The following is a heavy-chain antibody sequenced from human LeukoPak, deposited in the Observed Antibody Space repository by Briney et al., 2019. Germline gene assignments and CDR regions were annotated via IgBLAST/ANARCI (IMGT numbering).Heavy chain of an antibody. J-gene: IGHJ5*02. CDR2: IYYSGST. D-gene: IGHD2-15*01. Sequence: PSETLSLTCTVSGGSISSYYWSWIRQPPGKGLEWIGYIYYSGSTNYNPSLKSRVTISVDTSKNQFSLKLSSVTAADTAVYYCARPLSLGYCSGGSCYGRGAWFDRWGQGTLVTVSS. CDR3: ARPLSLGYCSGGSCYGRGAWFDR. V-gene: IGHV4-59*01. CDR1: GGSISSYY.